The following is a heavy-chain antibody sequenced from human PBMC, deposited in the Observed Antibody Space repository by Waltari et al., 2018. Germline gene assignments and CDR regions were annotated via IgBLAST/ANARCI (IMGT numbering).Heavy chain of an antibody. CDR2: IYTSGST. CDR3: ARATLYGPRDAFDI. CDR1: GGSISSGSYY. J-gene: IGHJ3*02. V-gene: IGHV4-61*09. D-gene: IGHD4-17*01. Sequence: QVQLQESGPGLVKPSQTLSLTCTVSGGSISSGSYYWSWIRQPAGKGLEWIGYIYTSGSTNYNPSLKSRVTISVDTSKNQFSLKLSSVTAADTAVYYCARATLYGPRDAFDIWGQGTMVTVSS.